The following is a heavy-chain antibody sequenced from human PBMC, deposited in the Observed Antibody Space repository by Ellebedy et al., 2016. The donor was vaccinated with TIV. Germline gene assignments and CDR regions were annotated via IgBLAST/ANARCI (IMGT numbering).Heavy chain of an antibody. CDR1: GYTFTSHY. D-gene: IGHD2-15*01. V-gene: IGHV1-46*01. CDR2: INPGDGYT. CDR3: ARGLVVVAASWGMDV. Sequence: AASVKVSCKASGYTFTSHYMYWVRQAPGQGLEWVGFINPGDGYTSNAQKFPGRVTLTRDTSTSTVYMQLSSLRSEDTAVYYCARGLVVVAASWGMDVWGRGTTVTVSS. J-gene: IGHJ6*02.